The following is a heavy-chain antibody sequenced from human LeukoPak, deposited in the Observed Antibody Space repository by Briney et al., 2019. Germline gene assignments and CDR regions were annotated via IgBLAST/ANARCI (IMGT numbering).Heavy chain of an antibody. D-gene: IGHD1-7*01. CDR1: GYNLTSYG. CDR3: ARDNSELYYFDY. Sequence: ASVKVSCKASGYNLTSYGISWVRQAPGQGLEWMGWISAYNGNTNYAQKLQGRVTMTTDTSTSTAYMELRSLRSDDTAVYYCARDNSELYYFDYWGQGTLVTVSS. J-gene: IGHJ4*02. CDR2: ISAYNGNT. V-gene: IGHV1-18*01.